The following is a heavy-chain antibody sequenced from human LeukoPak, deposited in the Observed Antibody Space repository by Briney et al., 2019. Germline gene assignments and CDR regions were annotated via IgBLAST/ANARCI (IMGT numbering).Heavy chain of an antibody. V-gene: IGHV3-15*01. CDR1: GFTFSNAW. J-gene: IGHJ4*02. CDR3: ARMVWDVVSFDY. Sequence: PGGSLRLSCAASGFTFSNAWMSWVRQAPGKGLEWVGRIKSKTDGGTTDYAAPVKGRFTISRDNSKNTLYLQMNSLRAEDTAVYYCARMVWDVVSFDYWGQGTLVTVSS. D-gene: IGHD3-10*01. CDR2: IKSKTDGGTT.